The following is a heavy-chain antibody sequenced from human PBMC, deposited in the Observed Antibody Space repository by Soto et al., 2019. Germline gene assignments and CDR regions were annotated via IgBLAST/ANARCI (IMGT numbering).Heavy chain of an antibody. CDR1: GGSFSDYS. CDR3: ARVKVVGAPRRLLSRVRGGGYFDT. D-gene: IGHD3-16*01. J-gene: IGHJ5*01. CDR2: INHSGTT. Sequence: SETLSLTCAVYGGSFSDYSWNWVRQPPGKGLEWIGEINHSGTTNYNPSLESRVTMSVDTSKNQFSLRLSAVTAADTAVYYCARVKVVGAPRRLLSRVRGGGYFDTWGQGTLVTVSS. V-gene: IGHV4-34*01.